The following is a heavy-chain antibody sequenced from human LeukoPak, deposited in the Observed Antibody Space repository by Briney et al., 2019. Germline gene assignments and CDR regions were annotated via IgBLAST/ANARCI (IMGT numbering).Heavy chain of an antibody. CDR2: IKQDGSEK. V-gene: IGHV3-7*01. D-gene: IGHD2-21*02. Sequence: PGGSLRLSCTASGFTFSSYWMSWVRQAPEKGLEWVANIKQDGSEKDYVDSVKGRFTISRDNPKNSLYLQMNSLRAEDTAVYYCARYCGGDCYGMDVWGQGTTVTVSS. J-gene: IGHJ6*02. CDR3: ARYCGGDCYGMDV. CDR1: GFTFSSYW.